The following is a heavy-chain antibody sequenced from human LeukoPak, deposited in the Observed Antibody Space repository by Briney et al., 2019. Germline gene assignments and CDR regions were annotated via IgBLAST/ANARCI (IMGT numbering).Heavy chain of an antibody. J-gene: IGHJ5*02. CDR2: INSDGSST. D-gene: IGHD6-19*01. CDR1: GFTFGDYW. CDR3: AKDSTKSKAVAGPNWFDP. V-gene: IGHV3-74*01. Sequence: GGSLRLSCAASGFTFGDYWMHWVRQAPGKGLVWVSRINSDGSSTTYADSVKGRFTISRDNAKNTLYLQMNSLRAEDTAVYYCAKDSTKSKAVAGPNWFDPWGQGTLVTVSS.